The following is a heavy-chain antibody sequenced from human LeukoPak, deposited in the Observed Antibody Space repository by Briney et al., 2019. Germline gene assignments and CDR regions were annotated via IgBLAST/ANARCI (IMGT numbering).Heavy chain of an antibody. CDR3: ARGPLEWLPLSADYYYCMDV. V-gene: IGHV1-69*06. CDR1: GGTFSSYA. D-gene: IGHD3-3*01. Sequence: GASVKVSCKASGGTFSSYAISWVRQAPGQGLEWMGGIIPIFGTANYAQKFQGRVTITADKSTSTAYMELSSPRSEDTAVYYCARGPLEWLPLSADYYYCMDVWGKGTTVTVSS. J-gene: IGHJ6*03. CDR2: IIPIFGTA.